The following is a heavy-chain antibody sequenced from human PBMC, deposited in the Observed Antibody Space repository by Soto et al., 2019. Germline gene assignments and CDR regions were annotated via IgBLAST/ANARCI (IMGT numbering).Heavy chain of an antibody. CDR2: IWYDGSNK. J-gene: IGHJ5*02. D-gene: IGHD2-21*01. V-gene: IGHV3-33*01. Sequence: QVQLVESGGGVVQPGRSLRLSCAASGFTFRSYGMHWVRQAPGKGLEWVAVIWYDGSNKYYADSVKGRFTISRDNSKNTLYLQMNSLRAEDTAVYYCAREFREGWFDPWGQGTLVTVSS. CDR3: AREFREGWFDP. CDR1: GFTFRSYG.